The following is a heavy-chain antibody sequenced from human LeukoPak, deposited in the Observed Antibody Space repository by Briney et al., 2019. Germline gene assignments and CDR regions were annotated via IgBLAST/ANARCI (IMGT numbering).Heavy chain of an antibody. V-gene: IGHV3-33*06. CDR2: IWHDGSNK. Sequence: QPGGSLRLSCAASGFTFNSYGMHWVRQAPGKGLEWVAVIWHDGSNKKYADFVKGRFTISRDNSKNTLYLQMNSLRAEDTAVYYCAKGLYCSSTSCYFENYYYYYMDVWGKGTTVTVSS. J-gene: IGHJ6*03. D-gene: IGHD2-2*01. CDR3: AKGLYCSSTSCYFENYYYYYMDV. CDR1: GFTFNSYG.